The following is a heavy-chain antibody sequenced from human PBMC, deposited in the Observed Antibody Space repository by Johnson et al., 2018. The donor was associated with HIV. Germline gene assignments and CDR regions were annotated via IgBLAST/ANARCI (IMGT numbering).Heavy chain of an antibody. CDR1: NFTFKDYY. CDR2: ISGSGFDT. D-gene: IGHD4-23*01. Sequence: QEKLVESGGGVIKPGGSLRISCAASNFTFKDYYMNWIRQAPGKGLEWVSYISGSGFDTFYADSVRGRFTISRDNSKNSLYLQMNSLRAEDTALYYCASQRWKQGDAFDIWGQGTMVTVSS. V-gene: IGHV3-11*05. CDR3: ASQRWKQGDAFDI. J-gene: IGHJ3*02.